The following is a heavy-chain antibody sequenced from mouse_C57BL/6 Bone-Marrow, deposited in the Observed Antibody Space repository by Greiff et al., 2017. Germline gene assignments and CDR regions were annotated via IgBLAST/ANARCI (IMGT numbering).Heavy chain of an antibody. V-gene: IGHV1-42*01. D-gene: IGHD2-3*01. Sequence: VQLKQSGPELVKPGASVKISCKASGYSFTSYYMNWVKQSPEKSLEWIGEINPSTGGTTYNQKFKAKATLTVDKSSSTAYMQLKSLTSEDSAVYYCARRGYYSYAMDYWGQGTSVTVSS. J-gene: IGHJ4*01. CDR3: ARRGYYSYAMDY. CDR1: GYSFTSYY. CDR2: INPSTGGT.